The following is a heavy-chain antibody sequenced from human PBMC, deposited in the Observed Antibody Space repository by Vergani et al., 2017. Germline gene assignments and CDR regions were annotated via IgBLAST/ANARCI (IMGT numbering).Heavy chain of an antibody. CDR3: TSRLTTVTTGFDY. Sequence: EVQLVESGGGLVQPGGSLKLSCAASGFTFSGSAMHWVRQASGKGLEWVGRIRSKANSYATAYAASVKGRFTISRDDSKNTAYLQMNSLKTEDTAVYYCTSRLTTVTTGFDYWGQGTLVTVSS. CDR1: GFTFSGSA. V-gene: IGHV3-73*01. J-gene: IGHJ4*02. CDR2: IRSKANSYAT. D-gene: IGHD4-17*01.